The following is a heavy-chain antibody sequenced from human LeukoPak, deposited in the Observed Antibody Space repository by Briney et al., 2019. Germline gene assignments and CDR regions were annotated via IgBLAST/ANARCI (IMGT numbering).Heavy chain of an antibody. J-gene: IGHJ6*03. CDR2: IWHDGSNE. D-gene: IGHD6-13*01. Sequence: PGGSLRLSCAASGFTFSTYGMHWVRQAPGKGLEWVAVIWHDGSNEHYADSVRGRFTISRDNSKNTLYLQINSLRAEDTAVYYCAKDRQQLVYYMDVWGKGTTVTVSS. CDR1: GFTFSTYG. V-gene: IGHV3-33*06. CDR3: AKDRQQLVYYMDV.